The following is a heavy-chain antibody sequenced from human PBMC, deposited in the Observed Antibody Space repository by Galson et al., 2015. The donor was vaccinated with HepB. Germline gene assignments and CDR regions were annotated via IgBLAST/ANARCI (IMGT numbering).Heavy chain of an antibody. CDR3: ARPGDYAEYFQH. CDR1: GYTFTSYA. V-gene: IGHV1-3*01. J-gene: IGHJ1*01. Sequence: SVKVSCKASGYTFTSYAMHWVRQAPGQRLEWMGWINAGNGNTKYSQKFQGRVTITRDTSASTAYMELSSLRSEDTAVYYCARPGDYAEYFQHWGQGTLVTVSS. CDR2: INAGNGNT. D-gene: IGHD4-17*01.